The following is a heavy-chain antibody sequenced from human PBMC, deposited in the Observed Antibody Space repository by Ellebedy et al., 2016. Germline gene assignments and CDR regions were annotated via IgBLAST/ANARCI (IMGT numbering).Heavy chain of an antibody. D-gene: IGHD2-2*01. V-gene: IGHV3-9*01. CDR1: GFTFDDYA. J-gene: IGHJ4*02. CDR3: ARHPTLYCSSTSCYAH. Sequence: SLKISCAASGFTFDDYAMHWVRQAPGKGLEWVSGISWNSGSIGYADSVKGRFTISRDNAKNSLYLQMNSLRDEDTAVYYCARHPTLYCSSTSCYAHWGQGTLVTVSS. CDR2: ISWNSGSI.